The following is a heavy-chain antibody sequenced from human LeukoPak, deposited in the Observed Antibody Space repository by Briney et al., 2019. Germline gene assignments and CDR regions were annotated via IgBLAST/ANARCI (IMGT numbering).Heavy chain of an antibody. D-gene: IGHD3-22*01. J-gene: IGHJ3*02. CDR3: VRGYYYDSSGYWVRAFDI. CDR2: MYHSGTT. V-gene: IGHV4-30-2*01. Sequence: SETLSLTCAVSGGSISSGGYSWSWIRQPPGKCLEWIGYMYHSGTTHYNPSLKSRVTISVDRSKNQFSLKLSSVTAADTAVYYCVRGYYYDSSGYWVRAFDIWGQGTMVTVSS. CDR1: GGSISSGGYS.